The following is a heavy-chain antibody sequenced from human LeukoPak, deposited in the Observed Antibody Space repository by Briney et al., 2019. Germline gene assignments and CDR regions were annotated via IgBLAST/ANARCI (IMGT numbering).Heavy chain of an antibody. CDR2: IYYSGST. J-gene: IGHJ4*02. V-gene: IGHV4-39*01. D-gene: IGHD3-22*01. CDR3: ASRPRSSSGCYYTELNDY. CDR1: GGSNSSISYY. Sequence: SETLSLTCTVSGGSNSSISYYWGWIRQPPGKGLEWIGSIYYSGSTYYNPSLKSRVTISVDTSKNQFSLKLSSVTAADTAVYYCASRPRSSSGCYYTELNDYWGQGTLVTVSS.